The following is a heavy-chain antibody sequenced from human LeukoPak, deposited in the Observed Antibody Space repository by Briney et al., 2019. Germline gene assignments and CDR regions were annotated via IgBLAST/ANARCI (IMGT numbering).Heavy chain of an antibody. CDR1: GFSISDYY. CDR3: TRQRRGTYYAFDS. J-gene: IGHJ4*02. V-gene: IGHV3-11*01. Sequence: GGSLRLSCDASGFSISDYYMSWIRQSPGKGLEWMSYITSGGASTNYADSVKGRFTISRDKAKNSVALQLNSLRAEDTAVYYCTRQRRGTYYAFDSWGQGTLVTVSS. CDR2: ITSGGAST. D-gene: IGHD3-16*01.